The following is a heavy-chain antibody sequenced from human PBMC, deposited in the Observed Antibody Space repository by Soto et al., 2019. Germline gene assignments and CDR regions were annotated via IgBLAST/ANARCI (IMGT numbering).Heavy chain of an antibody. D-gene: IGHD2-15*01. CDR2: ISGSGGRT. J-gene: IGHJ3*02. CDR3: AKTSDCSGGSCYGRKSTTDAFDI. Sequence: GGSLRLSCAASGFTFSSYAMSWVRQAPGKGLEWVSAISGSGGRTYYADSVKGRFTISRDNSKNTLYLQMNSLRAEDTAVYYCAKTSDCSGGSCYGRKSTTDAFDIWGQGTMVTVSS. CDR1: GFTFSSYA. V-gene: IGHV3-23*01.